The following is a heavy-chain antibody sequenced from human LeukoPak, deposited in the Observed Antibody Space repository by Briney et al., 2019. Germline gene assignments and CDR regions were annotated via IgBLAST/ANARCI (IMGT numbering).Heavy chain of an antibody. J-gene: IGHJ4*02. D-gene: IGHD5-24*01. CDR1: GGSLSSYY. CDR3: ARSHARDGYNFAY. CDR2: LYCSGST. Sequence: SETLSLTCTVSGGSLSSYYWSWIRQPPGKGLEWVGYLYCSGSTNYNPSLKSRVTISVDTSKNQFSLKLSSVTAADTAVYYCARSHARDGYNFAYWGQGTLVTVSS. V-gene: IGHV4-59*08.